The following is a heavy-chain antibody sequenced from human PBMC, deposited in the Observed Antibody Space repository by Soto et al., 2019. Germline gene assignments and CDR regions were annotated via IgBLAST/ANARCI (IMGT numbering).Heavy chain of an antibody. Sequence: ASVKVSCKASGYTFTSYYMHWVRQAPGQGLEWMGIINPSGGSTSYAQKFQGRVTMTRDTSTSTVYMELSSLRSEDTAVYYCARDPPLYDFWRGPPGGGYYYYGMDVWGKGTTVPVAS. CDR3: ARDPPLYDFWRGPPGGGYYYYGMDV. J-gene: IGHJ6*04. CDR2: INPSGGST. CDR1: GYTFTSYY. D-gene: IGHD3-3*01. V-gene: IGHV1-46*01.